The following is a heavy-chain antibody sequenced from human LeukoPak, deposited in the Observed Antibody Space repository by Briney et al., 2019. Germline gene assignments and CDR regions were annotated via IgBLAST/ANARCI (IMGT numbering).Heavy chain of an antibody. Sequence: GASVKVSCKASGGTFSSYAISRVRQAPGQGLEWMGGIIPIFGTANYAQKFQGRVTITTDESTSTAYMELSSLRSEDTAVYYCARGRGGYCSGGSCLRLPPSQTYWFDPWGQGTLVTVSS. CDR3: ARGRGGYCSGGSCLRLPPSQTYWFDP. CDR1: GGTFSSYA. J-gene: IGHJ5*02. V-gene: IGHV1-69*05. D-gene: IGHD2-15*01. CDR2: IIPIFGTA.